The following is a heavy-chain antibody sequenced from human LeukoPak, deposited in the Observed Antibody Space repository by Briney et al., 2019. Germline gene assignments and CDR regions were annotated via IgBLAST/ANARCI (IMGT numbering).Heavy chain of an antibody. CDR3: ASSRRQQLPRGRIYYYYYYMDV. CDR1: GFTFSDYY. D-gene: IGHD6-13*01. CDR2: ISSSGSTI. J-gene: IGHJ6*03. V-gene: IGHV3-11*01. Sequence: GGSRRLSCAAAGFTFSDYYMSWIRQAPGKGLEWVSYISSSGSTIYYADSVKRRFTISRDNAKNSLYLQMNSLRAEDTAVYYCASSRRQQLPRGRIYYYYYYMDVWGKGTTVTISS.